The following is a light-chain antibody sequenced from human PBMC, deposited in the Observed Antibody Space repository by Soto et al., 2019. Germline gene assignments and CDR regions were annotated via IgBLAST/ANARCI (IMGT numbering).Light chain of an antibody. J-gene: IGLJ1*01. CDR3: AAWDDSLNGYV. CDR1: SSNIGSNT. V-gene: IGLV1-44*01. Sequence: QSVLTQPPSASGTPGQRVTISCSGSSSNIGSNTVNWYQQLPGTAPNLLIYSNNQRPSGVPDRFSASKSGTSASLAISGLQSDDEADYYCAAWDDSLNGYVFGTGTKVTVL. CDR2: SNN.